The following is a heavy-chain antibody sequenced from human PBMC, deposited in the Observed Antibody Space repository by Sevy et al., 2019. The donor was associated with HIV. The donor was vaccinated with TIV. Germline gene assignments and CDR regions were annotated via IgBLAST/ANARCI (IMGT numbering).Heavy chain of an antibody. CDR1: EFTFSSYS. V-gene: IGHV3-21*01. CDR2: ISGGGTYI. Sequence: GGSLRLSCATSEFTFSSYSMNWVRQAPGNGLEWVSSISGGGTYIYYADSVKGRFTISRDNAKNSLSLQMNSLRAEDTAVYYCARGTHDYGDYDRDAFDIWCQGTMVTVSS. CDR3: ARGTHDYGDYDRDAFDI. D-gene: IGHD4-17*01. J-gene: IGHJ3*02.